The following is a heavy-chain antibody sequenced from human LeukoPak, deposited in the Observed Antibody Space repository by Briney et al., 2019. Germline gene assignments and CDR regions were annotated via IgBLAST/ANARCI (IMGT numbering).Heavy chain of an antibody. CDR3: ARDGPYCSDFTCYVDY. D-gene: IGHD2-15*01. CDR2: INPNSGGT. J-gene: IGHJ4*02. CDR1: GYVFTGYY. V-gene: IGHV1-2*02. Sequence: ASVKVSCKASGYVFTGYYIHWVRQAPGQGLEWMGWINPNSGGTNYAQKFQGRVTMTRDTSISTAYMELSRLRSDDTAVYYCARDGPYCSDFTCYVDYWGQGTLVTVSS.